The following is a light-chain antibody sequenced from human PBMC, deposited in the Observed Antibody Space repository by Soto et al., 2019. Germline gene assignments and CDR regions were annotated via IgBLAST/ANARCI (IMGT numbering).Light chain of an antibody. Sequence: EILYTQSPATRSLSPGVRVTLSCRARQSVSSYLAWYQQKPGQAPRLLIYDASNRATGIPARFSGSGSGTDFTLTISSLEPEDVAVYFCQQYDIWPLTFGGGTKVDIK. V-gene: IGKV3-11*01. CDR1: QSVSSY. CDR2: DAS. J-gene: IGKJ4*01. CDR3: QQYDIWPLT.